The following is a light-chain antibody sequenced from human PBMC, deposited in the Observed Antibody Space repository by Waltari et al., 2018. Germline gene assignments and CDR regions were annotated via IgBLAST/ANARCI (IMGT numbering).Light chain of an antibody. V-gene: IGKV1-NL1*01. Sequence: DIQLTQSPSSLSASVGDRVTITCRASQGIRNSLPLYQQKPGKAPKLLLYGASRLESGVPPRFSGSGSGTDYTLTISSLQPDDFATYYCQQYYFTPYTFGQGTKLDIK. CDR1: QGIRNS. CDR2: GAS. CDR3: QQYYFTPYT. J-gene: IGKJ2*01.